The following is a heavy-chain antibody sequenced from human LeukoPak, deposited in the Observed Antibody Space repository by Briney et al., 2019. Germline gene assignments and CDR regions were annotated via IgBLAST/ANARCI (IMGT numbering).Heavy chain of an antibody. CDR3: ARLTITGTGRGYMYV. V-gene: IGHV4-39*01. CDR1: GGSINSDIYS. Sequence: SETLSLTCTVSGGSINSDIYSWGWIRRPPGKGLEWIGTIYYSGNTYYNPSLDSRVTISVDTSKNQFSLKLSSVTAADTAVYYCARLTITGTGRGYMYVWGKGTTVTVSS. J-gene: IGHJ6*03. CDR2: IYYSGNT. D-gene: IGHD1-7*01.